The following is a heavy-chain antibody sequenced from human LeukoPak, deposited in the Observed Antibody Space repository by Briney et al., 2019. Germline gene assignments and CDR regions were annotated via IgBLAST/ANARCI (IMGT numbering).Heavy chain of an antibody. CDR2: ISGSGDST. J-gene: IGHJ5*02. CDR1: GFTFSSYA. D-gene: IGHD2-2*01. V-gene: IGHV3-23*01. CDR3: GVDIVVVPGAPNWFDP. Sequence: TGGSLRLSCAASGFTFSSYAMSWVRQAPGKGLEWVSAISGSGDSTYYADSVKGRFTISRDNSENTLYLQMNSLRAEDTAVYYCGVDIVVVPGAPNWFDPWGQGTLVTVSS.